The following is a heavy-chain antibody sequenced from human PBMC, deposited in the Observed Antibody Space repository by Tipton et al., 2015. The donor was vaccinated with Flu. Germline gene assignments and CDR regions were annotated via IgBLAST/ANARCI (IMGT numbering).Heavy chain of an antibody. CDR2: MWSDGGNE. D-gene: IGHD3-9*01. Sequence: SLRLSCAASGFTFDYYGMHWVRQAPGRGLQWVAFMWSDGGNEKYADSVKGRFAISRDNAKNTLYLQMSSLRAEDTAVYYCVRGRYLAFIMSGGDWFDPWGQGTLVTVSS. V-gene: IGHV3-33*01. J-gene: IGHJ5*02. CDR1: GFTFDYYG. CDR3: VRGRYLAFIMSGGDWFDP.